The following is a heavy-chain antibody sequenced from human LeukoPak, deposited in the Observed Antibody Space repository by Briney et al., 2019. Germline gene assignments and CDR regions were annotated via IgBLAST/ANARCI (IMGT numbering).Heavy chain of an antibody. CDR3: ARVWSWLADYYPFDY. Sequence: ASVKVSCKASGYTFTSYAMHWVRQAPGQRLEWMGWINAGNGNTKYSQKFQGRVTITRDTSASTAYMELSSLRSEDTAVYYCARVWSWLADYYPFDYWGQGTLVTVSS. CDR1: GYTFTSYA. CDR2: INAGNGNT. V-gene: IGHV1-3*01. D-gene: IGHD6-19*01. J-gene: IGHJ4*02.